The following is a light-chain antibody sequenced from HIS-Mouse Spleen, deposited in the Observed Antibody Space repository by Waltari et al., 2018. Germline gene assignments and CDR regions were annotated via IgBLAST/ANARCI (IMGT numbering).Light chain of an antibody. CDR3: QQYYSTPLP. Sequence: DIVMTQSPDSLAVSLGERATINCKSSQSVLYSSNNKNYLAWYQQKPAQPPKLLIYWASTRESGVPDRFSGSGSGTDFTLTISSLQAEDVAVYYCQQYYSTPLPFGGGTKVEIK. CDR2: WAS. CDR1: QSVLYSSNNKNY. J-gene: IGKJ4*01. V-gene: IGKV4-1*01.